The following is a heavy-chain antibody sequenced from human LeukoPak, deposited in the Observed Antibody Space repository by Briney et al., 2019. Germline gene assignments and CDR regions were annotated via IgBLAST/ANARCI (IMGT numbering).Heavy chain of an antibody. D-gene: IGHD3-16*01. V-gene: IGHV3-66*03. J-gene: IGHJ4*02. CDR1: GFTVSSNY. Sequence: GGSLRLSCAASGFTVSSNYMSWVRQAPGKGLEWVSVIYSCGSTYYADSVKGRFTISRDNSKNTLYLQMNSLRAEDTAVYYCAKDRLQGGSFDYWGQGSLVTVSS. CDR2: IYSCGST. CDR3: AKDRLQGGSFDY.